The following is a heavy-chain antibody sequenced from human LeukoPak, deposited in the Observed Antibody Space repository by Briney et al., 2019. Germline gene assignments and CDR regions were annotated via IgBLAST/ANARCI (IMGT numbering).Heavy chain of an antibody. D-gene: IGHD3-22*01. Sequence: GGSLRLSCAASGFTFSCYAMSWVRQAPGKGLEWVSAISGSGGSTYYADSVKGRFTISRDNSENTLYLQMNSLRAEDTAVYYCAKAVVVITTTPLDYWGQGTLVTVSS. CDR1: GFTFSCYA. CDR2: ISGSGGST. J-gene: IGHJ4*02. CDR3: AKAVVVITTTPLDY. V-gene: IGHV3-23*01.